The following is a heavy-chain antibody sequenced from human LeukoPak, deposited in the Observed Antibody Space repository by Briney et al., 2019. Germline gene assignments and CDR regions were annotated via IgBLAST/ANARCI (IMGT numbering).Heavy chain of an antibody. Sequence: GGSLRLSCAASGFILSEHYMDWVRQAPGQGPELIGHISNEGDGYTTEYAASVKGRFTVSRDDSKNSLYLQMNSLEPEDTAVYYCVRNHRHWFDPWGQGTLVTVSS. CDR2: ISNEGDGYTT. CDR1: GFILSEHY. CDR3: VRNHRHWFDP. J-gene: IGHJ5*02. V-gene: IGHV3-72*01.